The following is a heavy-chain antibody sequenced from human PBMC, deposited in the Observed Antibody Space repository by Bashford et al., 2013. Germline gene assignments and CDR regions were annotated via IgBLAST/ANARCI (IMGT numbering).Heavy chain of an antibody. V-gene: IGHV3-23*01. CDR1: GFTFNSFA. CDR3: AKGRSSSAYSTLDY. CDR2: ITGSGSDGST. D-gene: IGHD3-22*01. Sequence: GSLRLSCAASGFTFNSFAMTWVRQAPGKGLEWVSVITGSGSDGSTYYADSVKGRFTISRDNSRNTLYLQMNSLSAEDTAVYNCAKGRSSSAYSTLDYWGQGTLVTVSS. J-gene: IGHJ4*02.